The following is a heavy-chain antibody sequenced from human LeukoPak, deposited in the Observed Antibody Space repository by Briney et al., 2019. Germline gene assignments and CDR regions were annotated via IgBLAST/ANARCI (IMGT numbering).Heavy chain of an antibody. CDR1: GFTFSIYW. CDR3: TREGSLWFGESKSDS. V-gene: IGHV3-7*04. Sequence: PGGSLRLSCAASGFTFSIYWMSWVRQAPGTGLEWLANINQDGSEKYYVDSVKGRFTISRDNAKKSVYLQMNSLRADDTAVYYCTREGSLWFGESKSDSWGQGTLVTVSS. J-gene: IGHJ4*02. CDR2: INQDGSEK. D-gene: IGHD3-10*01.